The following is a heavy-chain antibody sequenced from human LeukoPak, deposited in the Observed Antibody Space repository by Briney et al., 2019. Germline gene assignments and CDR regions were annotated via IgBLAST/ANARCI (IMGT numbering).Heavy chain of an antibody. CDR3: ARDLSFDWFPYYFDY. Sequence: PSETLSLTCTVSGGSISSSSYYWGWIRQPPGKGLEWIGSIYYSGSTYYNPSLKSRVTISIDTSKNQFSLKVSSVTAADTAIYYCARDLSFDWFPYYFDYWGQGILVTVSS. J-gene: IGHJ4*02. D-gene: IGHD3-9*01. CDR2: IYYSGST. CDR1: GGSISSSSYY. V-gene: IGHV4-39*07.